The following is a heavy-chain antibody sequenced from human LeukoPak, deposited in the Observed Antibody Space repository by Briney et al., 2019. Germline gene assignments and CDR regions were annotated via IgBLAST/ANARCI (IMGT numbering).Heavy chain of an antibody. V-gene: IGHV3-7*03. CDR1: GFTFSGFW. J-gene: IGHJ6*02. CDR2: INSDGSEG. CDR3: ASCRDGYNSNYYYGMDV. D-gene: IGHD5-24*01. Sequence: PGGSLRLSCAVSGFTFSGFWMSWSRQAPGKGLEWVASINSDGSEGYYADVVKGRFTISRDNAKNSLYLQINSLRAEDTAVYYCASCRDGYNSNYYYGMDVWGQGTTVTVSS.